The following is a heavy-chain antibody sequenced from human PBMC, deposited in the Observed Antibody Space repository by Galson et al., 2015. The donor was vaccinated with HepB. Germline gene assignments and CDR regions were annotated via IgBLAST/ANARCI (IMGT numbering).Heavy chain of an antibody. CDR1: GFTFSDYY. CDR2: ISSSSTYT. V-gene: IGHV3-11*06. CDR3: ARVADADHGDHSHFDS. J-gene: IGHJ4*02. Sequence: SLRLSCAASGFTFSDYYMSWIRQAPGKGLEWISYISSSSTYTNYAGSVKGRFTISRDNAKNSLYLQINSLRAEDTAVFYCARVADADHGDHSHFDSWGQGTLVTVSS. D-gene: IGHD4-17*01.